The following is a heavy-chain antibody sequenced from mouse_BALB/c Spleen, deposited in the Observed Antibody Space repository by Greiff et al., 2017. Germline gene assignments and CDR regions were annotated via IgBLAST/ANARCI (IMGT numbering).Heavy chain of an antibody. J-gene: IGHJ4*01. CDR1: GFSLTSYG. Sequence: VMLVESGPGLVAPSQSLSISCTVSGFSLTSYGVHWVRQPPGKGLEWLGVIWAGGSTNYNSALMSRLSISKDNSKSQVFLKMNSLQTDDTAMYYCARENTNAMDYWGQGTSVTVSS. CDR3: ARENTNAMDY. V-gene: IGHV2-9*02. CDR2: IWAGGST. D-gene: IGHD5-2*01.